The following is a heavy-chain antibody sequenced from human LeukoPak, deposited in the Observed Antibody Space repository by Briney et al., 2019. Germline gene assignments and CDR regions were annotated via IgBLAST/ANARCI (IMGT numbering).Heavy chain of an antibody. D-gene: IGHD3-10*01. CDR1: GFTFGNYA. V-gene: IGHV3-23*01. Sequence: PGGSLRLSCAASGFTFGNYAMSWVRLAPGKGLEWVSTISGSGGSTYNADSVQGRLTISRDNSKNTLYLQMNSLRAEDTAVYYCAKDFGSGSYYDYWGQGTLVTVSS. CDR3: AKDFGSGSYYDY. J-gene: IGHJ4*02. CDR2: ISGSGGST.